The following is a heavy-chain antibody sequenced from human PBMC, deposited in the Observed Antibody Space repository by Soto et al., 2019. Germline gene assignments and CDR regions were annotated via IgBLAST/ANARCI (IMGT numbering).Heavy chain of an antibody. D-gene: IGHD6-13*01. Sequence: LRLSCAASGFTFSSYAMSWVRQAPGKGLEWVSTISGSGGSTYYADSVKGRFTISRDNSKNTLYLRMNSLRAEDTAVYYCAKEGSTDPTFDYWGQGTLVTVSS. V-gene: IGHV3-23*01. CDR1: GFTFSSYA. CDR3: AKEGSTDPTFDY. J-gene: IGHJ4*02. CDR2: ISGSGGST.